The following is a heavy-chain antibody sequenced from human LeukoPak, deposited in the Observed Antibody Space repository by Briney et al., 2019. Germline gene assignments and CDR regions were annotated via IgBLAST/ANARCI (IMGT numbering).Heavy chain of an antibody. Sequence: GGSLRLSCAASGFTFSSYEKNWVRQAPGKGLEWVSYISSSGSTIYYADSVKGRCTISRDNAKNSLYLQMNSLRAEDTAVYYCARSIQLWLVDYWGQGTLVTVSS. V-gene: IGHV3-48*03. CDR1: GFTFSSYE. J-gene: IGHJ4*02. CDR3: ARSIQLWLVDY. CDR2: ISSSGSTI. D-gene: IGHD5-18*01.